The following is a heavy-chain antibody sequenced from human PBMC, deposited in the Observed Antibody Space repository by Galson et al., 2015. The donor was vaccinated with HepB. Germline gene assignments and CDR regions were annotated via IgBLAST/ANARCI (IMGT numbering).Heavy chain of an antibody. CDR1: GGSISNYY. V-gene: IGHV4-59*08. CDR2: IYSSGST. CDR3: ARAGGADYYDSSGYEPLPDY. D-gene: IGHD3-22*01. Sequence: SETLSLTCTASGGSISNYYWSWIRQPPGKGLESIGYIYSSGSTNYNPSLKSRVTISVDTSKNQFSLKLSSVTAADTAVYYCARAGGADYYDSSGYEPLPDYWGQGTLVAVSS. J-gene: IGHJ4*02.